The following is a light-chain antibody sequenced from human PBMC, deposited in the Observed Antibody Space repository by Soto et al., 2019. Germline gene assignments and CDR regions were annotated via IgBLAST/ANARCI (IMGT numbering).Light chain of an antibody. CDR2: GNS. CDR1: SSNIGAGYD. CDR3: QSYDTRYYV. J-gene: IGLJ1*01. Sequence: QSVLTQPPSESGAPGQRVTISCTGSSSNIGAGYDVHWYQQLPGTAPKLLIYGNSNRPSGVPDRFSGSKSGTSASLAITGLQAEDEADYYCQSYDTRYYVFGTGTKLTVL. V-gene: IGLV1-40*01.